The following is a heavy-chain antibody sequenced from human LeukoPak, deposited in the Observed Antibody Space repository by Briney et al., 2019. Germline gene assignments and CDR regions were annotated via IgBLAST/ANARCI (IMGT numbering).Heavy chain of an antibody. CDR1: GGSLSSSNW. D-gene: IGHD6-19*01. J-gene: IGHJ4*01. Sequence: SETQSLTCAVSGGSLSSSNWWSWVRQPSEKGLEWIGEVYHSGSTNYNPSLKSRVTISVDKSKNQFSLKLSSVTAADTAVYYCARRVSGSYYFDYWGQGTLVTVSS. V-gene: IGHV4-4*02. CDR3: ARRVSGSYYFDY. CDR2: VYHSGST.